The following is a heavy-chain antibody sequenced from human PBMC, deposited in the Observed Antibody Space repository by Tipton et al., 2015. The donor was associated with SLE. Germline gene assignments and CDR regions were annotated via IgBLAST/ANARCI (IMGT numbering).Heavy chain of an antibody. J-gene: IGHJ3*02. Sequence: SLRLSCTASGFIFGHYAMSWVRQAPGKGLEWVGFIRSKTYGGTTEYAASVKGRFIVSRDDSKSIAYLQMNSLETEDTAVYYCTRWTSGYSHDSFDMWGQGTMVTVSS. CDR3: TRWTSGYSHDSFDM. CDR1: GFIFGHYA. D-gene: IGHD3-22*01. V-gene: IGHV3-49*04. CDR2: IRSKTYGGTT.